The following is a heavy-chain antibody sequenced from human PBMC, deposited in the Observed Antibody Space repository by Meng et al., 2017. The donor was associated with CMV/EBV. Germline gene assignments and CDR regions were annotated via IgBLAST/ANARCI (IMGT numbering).Heavy chain of an antibody. CDR3: AGGSGWDLFDY. J-gene: IGHJ4*02. V-gene: IGHV3-30-3*02. D-gene: IGHD6-19*01. CDR2: ISYAGSKK. CDR1: GFPFSNYA. Sequence: GESLKISCAASGFPFSNYAIHWVRQAPGRGLEWVSVISYAGSKKSYADSVKGRFTISRDNAKNSLYMQMNSLRGEDTAVYYCAGGSGWDLFDYWGQGTLVTVSS.